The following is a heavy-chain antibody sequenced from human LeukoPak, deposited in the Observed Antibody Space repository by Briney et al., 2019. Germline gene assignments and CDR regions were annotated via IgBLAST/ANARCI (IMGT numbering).Heavy chain of an antibody. V-gene: IGHV4-30-2*05. CDR2: IYHSGST. D-gene: IGHD2-15*01. CDR3: ARGNGGYADAFDI. CDR1: GGSISSGGYS. J-gene: IGHJ3*02. Sequence: PSQTLSLTCAVSGGSISSGGYSWSWIRQPPGKGLEWVGYIYHSGSTYYNPSLKSRVTISVDTSKNQFSLKLSSVTAADTAVYYCARGNGGYADAFDIWGQGTMVTVSS.